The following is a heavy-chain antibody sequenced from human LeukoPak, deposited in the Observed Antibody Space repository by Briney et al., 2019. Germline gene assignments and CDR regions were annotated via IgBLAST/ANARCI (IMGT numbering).Heavy chain of an antibody. CDR1: GYTFTSYD. CDR3: AREGPAATTGAFDI. V-gene: IGHV1-8*03. Sequence: ASVKVSCKASGYTFTSYDINWVRQATGQGLEWMGWMNPNSGNTGYAQKFQGRVTITSNTSISTAYMELSSLRSEDTAVYYCAREGPAATTGAFDIWGQGTMVTVSS. J-gene: IGHJ3*02. D-gene: IGHD2-2*01. CDR2: MNPNSGNT.